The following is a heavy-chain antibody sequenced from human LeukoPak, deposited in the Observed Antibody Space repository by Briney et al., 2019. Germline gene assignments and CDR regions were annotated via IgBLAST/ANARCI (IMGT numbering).Heavy chain of an antibody. D-gene: IGHD3-10*01. J-gene: IGHJ5*02. CDR1: GFTFSSYW. V-gene: IGHV4-34*01. Sequence: NAGGSLRLSCAASGFTFSSYWMSWIRQPPGKGLEWIGEINHSGSTNYNPSLKSRVTISVDTSKNQFSLKLSSVTAADTAVYYCARHGSGSYPKGFDPWGQGTLVTVSS. CDR2: INHSGST. CDR3: ARHGSGSYPKGFDP.